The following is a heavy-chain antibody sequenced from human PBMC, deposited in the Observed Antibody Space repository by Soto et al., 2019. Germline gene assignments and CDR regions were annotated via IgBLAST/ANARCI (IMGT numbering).Heavy chain of an antibody. CDR2: IYYSGST. Sequence: TSETLSLTCTVSGGSISSSSCYWGWIRQPPGKGLEWIGSIYYSGSTYYNPSLKSRVTISVDTSKNQFSLKLSSVTAADTAVYYCARLTSMITLGGVIRYFDYWGQGTLVTVSS. D-gene: IGHD3-16*02. CDR3: ARLTSMITLGGVIRYFDY. CDR1: GGSISSSSCY. V-gene: IGHV4-39*01. J-gene: IGHJ4*02.